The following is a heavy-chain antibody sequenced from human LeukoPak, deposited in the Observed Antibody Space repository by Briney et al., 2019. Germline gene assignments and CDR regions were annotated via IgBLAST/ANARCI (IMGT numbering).Heavy chain of an antibody. CDR1: GGSISSGSYF. CDR3: ARVGGGPDY. D-gene: IGHD2-15*01. CDR2: IYTSGST. Sequence: SQTLSLTCTVSGGSISSGSYFWSWIRQPAGTGLEWIGRIYTSGSTNYNPSLKSRVTISVDTSKNHFSLKLTSVTAADTAVYYCARVGGGPDYWGQGTLVTVSS. V-gene: IGHV4-61*02. J-gene: IGHJ4*02.